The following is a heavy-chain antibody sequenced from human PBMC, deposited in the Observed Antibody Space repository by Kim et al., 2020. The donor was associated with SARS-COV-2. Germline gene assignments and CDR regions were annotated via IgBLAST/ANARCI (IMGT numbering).Heavy chain of an antibody. Sequence: GGSLRLSCAASGFTFSSYGMHWVRQAPGKGLEWVAVISYDGSNKYYADSVKGRFTISRDNSKNTLYLQMNSLRAEDTAVYYCAKEEIVELSLWSQGTLVTVSS. J-gene: IGHJ4*02. V-gene: IGHV3-30*18. CDR1: GFTFSSYG. CDR3: AKEEIVELSL. D-gene: IGHD3-22*01. CDR2: ISYDGSNK.